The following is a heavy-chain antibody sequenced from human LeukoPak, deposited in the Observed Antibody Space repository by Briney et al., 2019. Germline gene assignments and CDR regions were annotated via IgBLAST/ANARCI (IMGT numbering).Heavy chain of an antibody. CDR2: ISSSGSTI. Sequence: GGSLRLSCAASGFTFSSYEMNWVRQAPGKGLEWVSYISSSGSTIYYADSVKGRFTISRDNAKNSLYLQMNSLRAEDTAVYYCARSYGGYVLFDYWGQGTLVTVSS. J-gene: IGHJ4*02. CDR1: GFTFSSYE. CDR3: ARSYGGYVLFDY. V-gene: IGHV3-48*03. D-gene: IGHD4-17*01.